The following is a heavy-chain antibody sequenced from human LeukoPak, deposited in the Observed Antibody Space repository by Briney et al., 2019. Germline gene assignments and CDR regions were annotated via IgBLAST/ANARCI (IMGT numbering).Heavy chain of an antibody. Sequence: GGSLRLSCVASRFSFSNFWMIWVRQAPGKGLEWVANINEDGSEKNYVDSVRGRFTISRDNAKNSLYLQMNSLRAEDTAVYYCVRDRSRTTVTRFDSWSQGTLVTVPS. V-gene: IGHV3-7*01. D-gene: IGHD4-17*01. CDR1: RFSFSNFW. J-gene: IGHJ4*02. CDR3: VRDRSRTTVTRFDS. CDR2: INEDGSEK.